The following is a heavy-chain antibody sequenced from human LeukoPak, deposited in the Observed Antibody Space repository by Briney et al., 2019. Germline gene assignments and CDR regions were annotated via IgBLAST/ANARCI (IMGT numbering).Heavy chain of an antibody. Sequence: ASVKVSCKASGYTFTSYAMHWVRQAPGQRLEWMGWINAGNGNTKYSQEFQGRVTITRDTSASTAYRELSSLRSEDMAVYYCARASGSYYSDAFDIWGQGTMVTVSS. J-gene: IGHJ3*02. V-gene: IGHV1-3*03. CDR3: ARASGSYYSDAFDI. CDR1: GYTFTSYA. D-gene: IGHD1-26*01. CDR2: INAGNGNT.